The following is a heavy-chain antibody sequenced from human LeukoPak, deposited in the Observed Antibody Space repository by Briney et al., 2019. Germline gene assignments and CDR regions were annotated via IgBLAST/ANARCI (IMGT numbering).Heavy chain of an antibody. CDR1: GFTFSSYA. D-gene: IGHD5-18*01. V-gene: IGHV3-23*01. CDR2: ISGSGGST. CDR3: AKFPPFLDTAMARDDY. Sequence: PGGSLRLSCAASGFTFSSYAMSWVRQAPGKGLEWVSAISGSGGSTYHADSVKGRFTISRDNSKNTLYLQMNSLRAEDTAVYYCAKFPPFLDTAMARDDYWGQGTLVTVSS. J-gene: IGHJ4*02.